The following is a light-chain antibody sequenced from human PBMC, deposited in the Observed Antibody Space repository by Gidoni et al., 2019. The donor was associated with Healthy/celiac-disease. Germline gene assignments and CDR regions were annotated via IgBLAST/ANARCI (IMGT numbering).Light chain of an antibody. V-gene: IGKV1-39*01. J-gene: IGKJ3*01. CDR1: QSISSY. CDR2: AAS. CDR3: QPIYSTPFT. Sequence: DIQMTQSPSSLSASVGDRVSITCRASQSISSYLNWYQQKKGKAPKLLIYAASSLQSGVPSRFSGSGSGTDFTLTISSLQPEDFATYYCQPIYSTPFTFGPGTKVDI.